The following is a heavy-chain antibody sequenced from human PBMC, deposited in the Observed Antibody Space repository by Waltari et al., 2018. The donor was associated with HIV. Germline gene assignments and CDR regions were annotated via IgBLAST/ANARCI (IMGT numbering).Heavy chain of an antibody. CDR1: GFTFEDYA. D-gene: IGHD3-16*02. V-gene: IGHV3-9*01. CDR2: INWNSDTT. Sequence: EVRLVESGGDLVQPGGSLRLSCLVSGFTFEDYAMHWIRQAPGKGLEWVASINWNSDTTDYVDFVKGRFTISRDNAKNSLFLQMDSLRPEDTAFYYCAKDPWGSFRYRGHYLHHWGQGTLVTVSS. J-gene: IGHJ4*02. CDR3: AKDPWGSFRYRGHYLHH.